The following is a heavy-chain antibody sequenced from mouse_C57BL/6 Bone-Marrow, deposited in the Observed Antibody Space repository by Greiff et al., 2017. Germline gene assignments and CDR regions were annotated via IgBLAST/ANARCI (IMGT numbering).Heavy chain of an antibody. J-gene: IGHJ2*01. CDR3: ARQDYYGYGDY. V-gene: IGHV5-9*01. Sequence: EVKLQESGGGLVKPGGSLKLSCAASGFTFSSYTMSWVRQTPEKRLEWVATISGGGGNTYYPDSVKGRFTISRDNAKNTLYLQMSSLRSEDTALYYCARQDYYGYGDYWGQGTTLTVSS. CDR2: ISGGGGNT. D-gene: IGHD2-2*01. CDR1: GFTFSSYT.